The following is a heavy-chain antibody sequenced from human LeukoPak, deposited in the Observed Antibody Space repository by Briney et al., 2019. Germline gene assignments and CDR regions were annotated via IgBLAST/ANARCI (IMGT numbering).Heavy chain of an antibody. D-gene: IGHD6-6*01. J-gene: IGHJ4*02. CDR1: GGSISSGGYY. CDR2: IYHSGST. V-gene: IGHV4-30-2*01. CDR3: AREGIAARRSVDY. Sequence: SQTLSLTCAVSGGSISSGGYYWSWIRQPPGKGLEWIGYIYHSGSTYYNPSLKSRVTISVDRSKNQFSLKLSSVTAADTAVYYCAREGIAARRSVDYWGQGTLVTVSS.